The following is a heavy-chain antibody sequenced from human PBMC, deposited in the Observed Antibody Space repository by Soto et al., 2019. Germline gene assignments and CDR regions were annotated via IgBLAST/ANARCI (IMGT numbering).Heavy chain of an antibody. Sequence: GESLKISCKGSGYSFTSYWIGWVRQMPGKGLEWMGIIYPGDSDTRYSPSFQGQVTISADKSISTAYLQWSSLKASDTAMYYCATASGIAAAGTGYYGMDVWGQGTTVTVSS. J-gene: IGHJ6*02. CDR1: GYSFTSYW. CDR3: ATASGIAAAGTGYYGMDV. D-gene: IGHD6-13*01. V-gene: IGHV5-51*01. CDR2: IYPGDSDT.